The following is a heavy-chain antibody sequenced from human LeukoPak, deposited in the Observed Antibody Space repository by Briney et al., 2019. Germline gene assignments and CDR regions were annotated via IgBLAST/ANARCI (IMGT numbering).Heavy chain of an antibody. D-gene: IGHD2-15*01. CDR1: GFTFSSYS. Sequence: KPGGSLRLSCAASGFTFSSYSMNWVRQAPGKGLEWVSSISSSSSYIYYADSVKGRFTISSDNAKNSLYLQMNSLRVEDTAMYYCARVGCSGGRCPGYGMDVWGQGTTVTVSS. CDR2: ISSSSSYI. J-gene: IGHJ6*02. CDR3: ARVGCSGGRCPGYGMDV. V-gene: IGHV3-21*01.